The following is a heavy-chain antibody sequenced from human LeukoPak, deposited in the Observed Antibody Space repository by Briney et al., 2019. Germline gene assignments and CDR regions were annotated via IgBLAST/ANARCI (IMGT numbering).Heavy chain of an antibody. CDR1: GYSISSGYY. D-gene: IGHD3-10*01. V-gene: IGHV4-38-2*01. CDR2: IYHSGST. CDR3: AALPLYYSGSGSYQHYY. J-gene: IGHJ4*02. Sequence: PSEPLSLTCAVSGYSISSGYYWGWIRQPPGKGLERIGSIYHSGSTYYTPSLKSRVTLSVDTSKNQFSLKMSSVTASDPAVYYCAALPLYYSGSGSYQHYYWGQGTLVTVSS.